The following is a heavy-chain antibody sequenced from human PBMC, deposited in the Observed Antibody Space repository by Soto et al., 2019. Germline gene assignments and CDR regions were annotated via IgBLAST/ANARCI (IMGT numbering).Heavy chain of an antibody. CDR1: GFTFSGFW. D-gene: IGHD1-7*01. V-gene: IGHV3-7*03. Sequence: EVQLVESGGGLVQPGGSLRLSCAASGFTFSGFWMSWVRQAPGKGLEWVANIKQDGSEKYSVDSMKGRFTISRDNAKNSLYLQMNSLRAEDTAVYYCARDKRGPRGPPTGTYYFDYWGQGTLVTVSS. CDR3: ARDKRGPRGPPTGTYYFDY. J-gene: IGHJ4*02. CDR2: IKQDGSEK.